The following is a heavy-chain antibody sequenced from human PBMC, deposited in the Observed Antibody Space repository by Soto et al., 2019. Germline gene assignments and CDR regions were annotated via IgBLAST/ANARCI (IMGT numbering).Heavy chain of an antibody. J-gene: IGHJ3*02. CDR2: VHYSGGT. CDR3: IGTTREFDI. V-gene: IGHV4-59*01. CDR1: GVSISSYY. D-gene: IGHD6-6*01. Sequence: SETLSLMSSVPGVSISSYYWSWVRQSPGKGLEWIGFVHYSGGTNYNSSLQSRVTMSIETSKNQFYLKVDSVTAADTAVYYCIGTTREFDIWRQGTHVT.